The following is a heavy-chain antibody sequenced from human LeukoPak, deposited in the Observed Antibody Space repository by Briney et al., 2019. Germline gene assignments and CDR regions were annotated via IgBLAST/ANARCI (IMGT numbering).Heavy chain of an antibody. Sequence: PGGSLRLSCAASGFTFSSYSMDWVRQAPGKGLEWVSSISSSSTYIHYVDSVNGRFTISRDNAENSLSLQMDGLRVEDTAVYYCARGTAFSTNWDSEVPHWGQGTLVIVSS. J-gene: IGHJ4*02. CDR1: GFTFSSYS. CDR2: ISSSSTYI. CDR3: ARGTAFSTNWDSEVPH. V-gene: IGHV3-21*01. D-gene: IGHD6-13*01.